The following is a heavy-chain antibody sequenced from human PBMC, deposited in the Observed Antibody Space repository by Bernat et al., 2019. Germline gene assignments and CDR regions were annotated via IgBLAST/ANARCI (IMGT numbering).Heavy chain of an antibody. Sequence: EMQLVESGGGLVKPGGPLRLSCTASGFTFSDFSMNWVRQAPGKGLEGLSYISRISSHIYYADSVKGRFTISRDNAKSTLYLQMNSLRADDTAVYYCAGDPADSLTRNWFDPWGQGTLVTVSS. CDR3: AGDPADSLTRNWFDP. CDR1: GFTFSDFS. V-gene: IGHV3-21*05. D-gene: IGHD4-4*01. CDR2: ISRISSHI. J-gene: IGHJ5*02.